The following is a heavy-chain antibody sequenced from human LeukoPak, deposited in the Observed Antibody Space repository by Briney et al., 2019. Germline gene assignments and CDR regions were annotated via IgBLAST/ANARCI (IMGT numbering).Heavy chain of an antibody. V-gene: IGHV3-74*01. CDR1: GFTFSSNW. D-gene: IGHD1-26*01. CDR2: INSDGRST. CDR3: AREKWELLRAFDI. J-gene: IGHJ3*02. Sequence: GPLRLSCAASGFTFSSNWMHWVREAPGKGLVWVSRINSDGRSTTYADSVKGRFTISRDNAKNTLYPQMNSLRAEDTAVYYCAREKWELLRAFDIWGQGTMVTVSS.